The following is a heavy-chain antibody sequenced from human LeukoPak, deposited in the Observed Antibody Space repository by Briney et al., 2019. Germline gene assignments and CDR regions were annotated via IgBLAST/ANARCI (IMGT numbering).Heavy chain of an antibody. D-gene: IGHD3-10*01. CDR3: AKSSNFYYYGSGTKIDY. CDR2: ISGSGGST. V-gene: IGHV3-23*01. Sequence: PGRSLRLSCAASGFTFSSYAMHWVRQAPGKGLEWVSAISGSGGSTYYADSVKGRFTISRDNSKNTLYLQMNSLRAEDTAVYYCAKSSNFYYYGSGTKIDYWGQGTLVTVSS. CDR1: GFTFSSYA. J-gene: IGHJ4*02.